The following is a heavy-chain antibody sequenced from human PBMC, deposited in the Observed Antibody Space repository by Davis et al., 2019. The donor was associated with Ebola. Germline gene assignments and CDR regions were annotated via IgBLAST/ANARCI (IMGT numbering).Heavy chain of an antibody. J-gene: IGHJ5*02. Sequence: AASVKVSCKASGYTFTNYGFTWVRQAPGQGLEWMGWISAYNGNTNYAQKLQGRVTMTTDTSTSTAYMELRSLRSDDTAVYYCARRGEQLAPDPWGQGTLVTVSS. CDR1: GYTFTNYG. CDR3: ARRGEQLAPDP. CDR2: ISAYNGNT. V-gene: IGHV1-18*04. D-gene: IGHD6-6*01.